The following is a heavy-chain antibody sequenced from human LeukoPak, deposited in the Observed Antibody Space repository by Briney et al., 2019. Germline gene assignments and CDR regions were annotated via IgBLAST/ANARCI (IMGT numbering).Heavy chain of an antibody. CDR1: GGTFSSYA. V-gene: IGHV1-69*13. Sequence: SVKVSCKASGGTFSSYAISWVRQAPGQGLEWMGGIIPIFGTANYAQKFQARVTITADESTSTAYMELSSLRSEDTAVYYCARGDRTYCGGDCYPDAFDIWGQGTMVTVSS. D-gene: IGHD2-21*02. CDR3: ARGDRTYCGGDCYPDAFDI. CDR2: IIPIFGTA. J-gene: IGHJ3*02.